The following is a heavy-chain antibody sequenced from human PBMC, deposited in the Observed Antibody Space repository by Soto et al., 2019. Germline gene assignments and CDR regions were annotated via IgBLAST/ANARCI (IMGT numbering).Heavy chain of an antibody. CDR3: AKGSLKYCSSGRCYPLDS. Sequence: GGSLRLSCAASGFAFSSYAMAWVRQAPGKGLECVSIITSTGDSTVYAGSVKGRFTMSRDNSKSTLYLQMDSLRVEDTAEYYCAKGSLKYCSSGRCYPLDSWGQGALVTVSS. J-gene: IGHJ4*02. V-gene: IGHV3-23*01. D-gene: IGHD2-15*01. CDR1: GFAFSSYA. CDR2: ITSTGDST.